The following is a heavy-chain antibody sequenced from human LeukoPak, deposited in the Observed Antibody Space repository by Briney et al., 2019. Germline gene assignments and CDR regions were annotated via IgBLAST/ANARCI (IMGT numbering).Heavy chain of an antibody. CDR3: ARATTEDTAMVTFGY. J-gene: IGHJ4*02. Sequence: GGSLRLSCAASGFTFSVYYMSWIRQAPGKGLEWVSYISSSSSYIYYADSVKGRFTISRDNAKNSLYLQMNSLRAEDTAVYYCARATTEDTAMVTFGYWGQGTLVTVSS. D-gene: IGHD5-18*01. CDR2: ISSSSSYI. CDR1: GFTFSVYY. V-gene: IGHV3-11*06.